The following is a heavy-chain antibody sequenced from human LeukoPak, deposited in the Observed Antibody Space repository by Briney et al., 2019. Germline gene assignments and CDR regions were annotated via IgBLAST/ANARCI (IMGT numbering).Heavy chain of an antibody. CDR2: ISGDGTST. CDR3: SKDEDYSTWEVDY. D-gene: IGHD6-13*01. V-gene: IGHV3-43*02. CDR1: GFTFDDYA. J-gene: IGHJ4*02. Sequence: AGGSLRLSCKASGFTFDDYAMHWVRQASGKGLEWVSLISGDGTSTYYADSVKGRFTISRDNNKNSLFLHMNSLRIEDTAFYYFSKDEDYSTWEVDYLGQGTLVTVSS.